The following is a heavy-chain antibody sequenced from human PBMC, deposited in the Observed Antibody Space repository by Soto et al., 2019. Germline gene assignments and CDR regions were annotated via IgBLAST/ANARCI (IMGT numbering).Heavy chain of an antibody. CDR1: GGSFSGYY. J-gene: IGHJ6*02. Sequence: SETLSLTCVVNGGSFSGYYWSWIRQSPGKGLEWIGEINDSGITDSNPSLESRVTISVDMSKNQFSLNLKSVTAADSAVYHCARGRSSVPDRRGIGYYGLDVWGQGTTVTVSS. CDR2: INDSGIT. CDR3: ARGRSSVPDRRGIGYYGLDV. V-gene: IGHV4-34*01. D-gene: IGHD6-6*01.